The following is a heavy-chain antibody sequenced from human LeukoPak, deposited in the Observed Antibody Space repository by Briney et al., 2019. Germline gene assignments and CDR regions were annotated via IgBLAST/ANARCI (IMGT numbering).Heavy chain of an antibody. CDR1: GFTFSNYD. CDR3: AKSRVPGTVTTTYDAFDI. Sequence: GGSLRLSSVASGFTFSNYDIHWARQAPGKGLEWVAVISYDGSNKNYVDSVKGRFTISRDNSKHTLFLQMNSLRAEDTAVYFCAKSRVPGTVTTTYDAFDIWGQGTLVTVSS. V-gene: IGHV3-30*18. J-gene: IGHJ3*02. CDR2: ISYDGSNK. D-gene: IGHD4-17*01.